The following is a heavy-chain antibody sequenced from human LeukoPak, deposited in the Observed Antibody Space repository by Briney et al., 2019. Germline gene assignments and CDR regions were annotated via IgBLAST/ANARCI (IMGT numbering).Heavy chain of an antibody. CDR2: IWEGGRET. CDR1: GFTVGGYW. CDR3: ARGRDIVATAPDYNYGMDV. J-gene: IGHJ6*02. V-gene: IGHV3-7*01. Sequence: GGSLRLSCTASGFTVGGYWMNWARQAPGRGLEWVANIWEGGRETHYVDSVKGRFTISGDSAKTSLDLQMSSLRAEDAAVYYCARGRDIVATAPDYNYGMDVWGQGTTVTVSS. D-gene: IGHD5-12*01.